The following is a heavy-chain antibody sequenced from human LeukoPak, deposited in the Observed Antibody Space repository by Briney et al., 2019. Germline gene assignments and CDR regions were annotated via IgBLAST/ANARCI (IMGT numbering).Heavy chain of an antibody. CDR2: MWYDGSNK. J-gene: IGHJ4*02. D-gene: IGHD1-26*01. Sequence: GESLRLSCAASGFTFNSYGMHWVRQAPGKGLEWVAVMWYDGSNKYYADSVKGRFTISRDDSKITLYLQMNSLRTEDTAVYYCARVVGSHYAFDYWGQGTLVTVSS. V-gene: IGHV3-33*01. CDR1: GFTFNSYG. CDR3: ARVVGSHYAFDY.